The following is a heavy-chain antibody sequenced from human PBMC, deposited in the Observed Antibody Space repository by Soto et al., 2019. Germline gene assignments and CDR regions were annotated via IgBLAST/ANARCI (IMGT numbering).Heavy chain of an antibody. CDR2: LIPIFGTA. J-gene: IGHJ6*02. V-gene: IGHV1-69*01. Sequence: QVQLVQSGAEVKKPGSSVKVSCKASGGTFSSYAISWVRQAPGQGLEWMGGLIPIFGTANYAQKFQGRVTSIADETTRTAYMELSSLRSDDTAVYYCARDRALGYCSSTSCPPYGMDVWGQGTTVTVSS. D-gene: IGHD2-2*01. CDR3: ARDRALGYCSSTSCPPYGMDV. CDR1: GGTFSSYA.